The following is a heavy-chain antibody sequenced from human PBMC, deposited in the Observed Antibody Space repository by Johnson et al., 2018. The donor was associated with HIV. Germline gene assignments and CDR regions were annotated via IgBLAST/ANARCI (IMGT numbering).Heavy chain of an antibody. CDR2: IYSDGST. Sequence: MLLVESGGGLVQPGGSLRLSCAASGISVSSNYMSWVRQAPGKGLEWVSVIYSDGSTYYADSVKGRFSISRDNSKNTLYLQMNSLRAEDTAVYYYARERGISGAFDIWGQGTMVTVS. CDR1: GISVSSNY. CDR3: ARERGISGAFDI. J-gene: IGHJ3*02. V-gene: IGHV3-66*01. D-gene: IGHD3-10*01.